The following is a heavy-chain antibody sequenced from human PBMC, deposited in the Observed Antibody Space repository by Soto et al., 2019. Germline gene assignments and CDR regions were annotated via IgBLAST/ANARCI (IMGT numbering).Heavy chain of an antibody. Sequence: GGFLRLSCAASGCPFSSYWMSWVRQAPGKGLEWVANIKQDGSEKYYVDSVKGRFTISRDNAKNSLYLQMNSLRAEDTAVYYCARYTIFGVVQGFDYWGQGTLVTVSS. V-gene: IGHV3-7*01. D-gene: IGHD3-3*01. CDR2: IKQDGSEK. CDR1: GCPFSSYW. CDR3: ARYTIFGVVQGFDY. J-gene: IGHJ4*02.